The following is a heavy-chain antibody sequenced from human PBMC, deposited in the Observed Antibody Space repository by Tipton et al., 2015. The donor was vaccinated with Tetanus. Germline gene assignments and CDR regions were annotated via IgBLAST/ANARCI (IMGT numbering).Heavy chain of an antibody. CDR1: GFIFSAYP. D-gene: IGHD6-19*01. V-gene: IGHV3-64*02. CDR3: ARDRDGGWSFDS. J-gene: IGHJ4*02. CDR2: ILRSEDPT. Sequence: GSLKLSCAASGFIFSAYPMHWVRQAPGKGLEYVSSILRSEDPTLYVDSVKGRFTTSRDNSKNMVYLQMDSLRGDDTGVYYCARDRDGGWSFDSWGQGTLVTVSS.